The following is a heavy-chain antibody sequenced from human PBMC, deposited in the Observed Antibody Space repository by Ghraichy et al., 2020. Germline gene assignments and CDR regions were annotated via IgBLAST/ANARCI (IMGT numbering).Heavy chain of an antibody. D-gene: IGHD5-24*01. CDR1: GGSISSGGYY. J-gene: IGHJ5*02. V-gene: IGHV4-31*03. CDR2: IYYSGST. CDR3: ARKRSVNWFDP. Sequence: SETLSLTCTVSGGSISSGGYYWSWIRQHPGKGLEWIGYIYYSGSTYYNPSLKSRVTISVDTSKNQFSLKLSSVTAADTAVYYCARKRSVNWFDPWGQGTLVTVSS.